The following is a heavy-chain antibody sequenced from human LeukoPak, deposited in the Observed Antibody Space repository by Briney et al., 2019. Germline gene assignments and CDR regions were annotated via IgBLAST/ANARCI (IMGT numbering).Heavy chain of an antibody. CDR3: ARCTTGRTFGSLREIKRSREIDY. CDR1: GFTFSTYW. J-gene: IGHJ4*02. Sequence: GGSLRLSCAASGFTFSTYWMSWVRQAPGKGLEWVSSISSSNTYYADSVKGRFTISRDNAKNSLYLQMNSLRVEDTAVYYCARCTTGRTFGSLREIKRSREIDYWGQGTLVTVSS. V-gene: IGHV3-21*01. CDR2: ISSSNT. D-gene: IGHD1-1*01.